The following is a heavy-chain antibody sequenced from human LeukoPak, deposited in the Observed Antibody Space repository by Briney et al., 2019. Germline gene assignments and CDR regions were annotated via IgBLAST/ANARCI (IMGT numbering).Heavy chain of an antibody. CDR3: IRGSGSFYYDC. V-gene: IGHV3-23*01. CDR2: ISVSGTNT. Sequence: GGSLRLSCAASGFTFSNHAMSWVRQAPGKGLEWVSTISVSGTNTYYADSVKGRFTISRDKSKNTLYLQMNSLRAEDTAIYYCIRGSGSFYYDCWSQGTLVTVSS. CDR1: GFTFSNHA. J-gene: IGHJ4*02. D-gene: IGHD3-10*01.